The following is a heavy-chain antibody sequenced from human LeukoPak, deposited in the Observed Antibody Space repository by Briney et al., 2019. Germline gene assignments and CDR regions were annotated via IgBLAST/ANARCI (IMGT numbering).Heavy chain of an antibody. CDR2: VLPGVSTL. J-gene: IGHJ4*02. V-gene: IGHV1-69*05. CDR1: GGTISNLA. D-gene: IGHD1-7*01. Sequence: GSSVKVSCTASGGTISNLAVSWVRQAPGQGLEWMGGVLPGVSTLNYPQKSQGRVTITTDESTSTAYMELSGLTSEDTAVYYCASRSAAGTKITWWPLDFWGQGTPVTVSS. CDR3: ASRSAAGTKITWWPLDF.